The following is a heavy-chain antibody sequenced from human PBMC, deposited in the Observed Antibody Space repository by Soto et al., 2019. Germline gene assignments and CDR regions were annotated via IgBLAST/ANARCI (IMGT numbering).Heavy chain of an antibody. D-gene: IGHD3-22*01. J-gene: IGHJ3*02. CDR3: ARHDDNSRFINGFDI. V-gene: IGHV4-39*01. CDR2: ISYSGTT. CDR1: GGSIRSRSKY. Sequence: SETLSLTCSVVGGSIRSRSKYSDRLSQPSGKGLEWIGSISYSGTTLYNPSLTGRVTISADTSKSQFSLKLSSVTAADTAIYYCARHDDNSRFINGFDIWGQGTMVTV.